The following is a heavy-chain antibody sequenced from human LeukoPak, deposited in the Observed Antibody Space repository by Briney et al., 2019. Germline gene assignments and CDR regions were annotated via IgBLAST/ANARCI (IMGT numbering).Heavy chain of an antibody. D-gene: IGHD6-13*01. Sequence: PGGSLRLSCAASGFTFSSYAMSWVRQAPGKGLEWVSAISGSGGSTYYADSVKGRFTISRDNSKNTLYLQMNSLRAEDTAVYYCARDLSIAAAGTTLGYWGQGTLVTVSS. V-gene: IGHV3-23*01. CDR2: ISGSGGST. CDR1: GFTFSSYA. J-gene: IGHJ4*02. CDR3: ARDLSIAAAGTTLGY.